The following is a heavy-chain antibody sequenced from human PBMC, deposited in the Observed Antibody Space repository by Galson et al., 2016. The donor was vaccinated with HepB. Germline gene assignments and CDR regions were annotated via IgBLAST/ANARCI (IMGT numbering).Heavy chain of an antibody. J-gene: IGHJ4*02. D-gene: IGHD3-10*01. V-gene: IGHV3-33*06. CDR3: AKERGFYASRSFASYDF. CDR1: GFNFRACG. Sequence: SLRLSCAASGFNFRACGMHWLRQAPGRGLEWVALIWYDGNKTYYADSVKGRFTISRDNSMNILYLQMNSLRAEDTAIYYCAKERGFYASRSFASYDFWGQGTLVTVSS. CDR2: IWYDGNKT.